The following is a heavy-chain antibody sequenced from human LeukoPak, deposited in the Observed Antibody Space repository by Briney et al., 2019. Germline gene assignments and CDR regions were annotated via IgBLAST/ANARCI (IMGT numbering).Heavy chain of an antibody. CDR1: GGSLGSSSYY. CDR3: ARGHDYTSTWFDP. CDR2: IYYSEST. J-gene: IGHJ5*02. V-gene: IGHV4-39*07. Sequence: SETLSLTCTVSGGSLGSSSYYWGWIRQPPGKGLEWIGSIYYSESTYYNPSLKSRITISVDTSKNQFSLKLSSLTAADTAVYYCARGHDYTSTWFDPWGQGTLVTVSS. D-gene: IGHD4-11*01.